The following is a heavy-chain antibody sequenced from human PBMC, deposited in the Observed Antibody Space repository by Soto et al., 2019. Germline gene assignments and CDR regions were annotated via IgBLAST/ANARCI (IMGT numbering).Heavy chain of an antibody. V-gene: IGHV1-69*13. CDR1: GGTFSSYA. CDR3: ARALTPPGPREYYYYGMDV. J-gene: IGHJ6*02. Sequence: SVKVSCKASGGTFSSYAISWVRQAPGQGLEWMGGIIPIFGTANYAQKFQGRVTITADESTSTAYMELSSLRSEDTAVYYCARALTPPGPREYYYYGMDVWGQGTTVTVSS. CDR2: IIPIFGTA. D-gene: IGHD3-9*01.